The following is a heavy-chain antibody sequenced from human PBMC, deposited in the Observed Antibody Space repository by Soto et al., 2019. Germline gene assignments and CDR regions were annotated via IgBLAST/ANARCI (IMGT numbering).Heavy chain of an antibody. V-gene: IGHV2-70*11. CDR2: IDWDDDK. CDR1: GFSLSTSGMC. CDR3: ARIRPIAAPETYYYYYYMDV. Sequence: SGPTLVNPTQTLTLTCTFSGFSLSTSGMCVSWIRQPPGKALEWLARIDWDDDKYYSTSLKTRLTISKDTSKNQVVLTMTNMDPVDTATYYCARIRPIAAPETYYYYYYMDVWGKGTTVTVSS. J-gene: IGHJ6*03. D-gene: IGHD6-6*01.